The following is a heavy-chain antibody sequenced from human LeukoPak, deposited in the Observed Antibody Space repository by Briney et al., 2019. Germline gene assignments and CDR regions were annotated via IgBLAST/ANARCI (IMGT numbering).Heavy chain of an antibody. J-gene: IGHJ5*02. CDR1: GYTFTSYG. Sequence: GASVKVSCKASGYTFTSYGISWVRQAPGQGLEWMGWISAYNGNTNYAQKLQGRVTMTTDTSTSTAYMELRSPRSDDTAVYYCARDDPDLKAHNWFDPWGQGTLVTVSS. CDR3: ARDDPDLKAHNWFDP. V-gene: IGHV1-18*01. CDR2: ISAYNGNT.